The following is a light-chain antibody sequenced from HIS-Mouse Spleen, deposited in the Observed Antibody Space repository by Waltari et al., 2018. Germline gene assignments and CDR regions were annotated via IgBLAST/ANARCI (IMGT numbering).Light chain of an antibody. V-gene: IGLV2-14*01. Sequence: QSALTQPASVSGSPGQSITISCTGTSSDVGGYNYVSWYQQHPGKAPKLMIYEVSTRPSGVSNPFSGSKSGNTASLTISGLQAEDEADYYCSSYTSSSTYVFGTGTKVTVL. CDR3: SSYTSSSTYV. J-gene: IGLJ1*01. CDR1: SSDVGGYNY. CDR2: EVS.